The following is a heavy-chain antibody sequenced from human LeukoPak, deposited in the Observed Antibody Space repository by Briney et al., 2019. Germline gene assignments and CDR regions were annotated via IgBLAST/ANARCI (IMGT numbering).Heavy chain of an antibody. J-gene: IGHJ3*02. CDR2: IYPAHSDT. CDR1: GYRFTSHW. D-gene: IGHD1-1*01. Sequence: GESLKISCXASGYRFTSHWIGWVRQMAGKGLELMRIIYPAHSDTRYSPSYQGQVTISADKSISTAYLQWSSLKASDTAMYYCASPGQTNAFYIWGRGTMVTVSS. V-gene: IGHV5-51*01. CDR3: ASPGQTNAFYI.